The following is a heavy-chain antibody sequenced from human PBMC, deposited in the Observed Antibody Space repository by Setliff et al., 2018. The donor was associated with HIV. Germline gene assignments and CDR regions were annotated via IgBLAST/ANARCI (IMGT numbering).Heavy chain of an antibody. V-gene: IGHV4-34*01. CDR3: VTSSSWSSRLNF. D-gene: IGHD2-2*01. CDR1: GGPLSGHY. CDR2: TSHSGKT. J-gene: IGHJ4*02. Sequence: PSETLSLTCAVYGGPLSGHYWSWICQPPGQGLEWIGGTSHSGKTNYNPSLKSRVTISVDTSKNQFSLNLTSVNAADTAVYYCVTSSSWSSRLNFWGPGMSVTVSS.